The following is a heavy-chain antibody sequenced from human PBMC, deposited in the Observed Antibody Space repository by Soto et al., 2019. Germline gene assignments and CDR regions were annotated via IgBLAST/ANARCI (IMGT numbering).Heavy chain of an antibody. J-gene: IGHJ4*02. CDR2: IIPILGIA. V-gene: IGHV1-69*04. Sequence: SVKVSCKASGGTFSSYTISWVRQAPGQGLEWMGRIIPILGIANYAQKFQGRVTITADKSTGTAYMELSSLRSEDTAVYYCAKDTCSGGSCHFDYWGQGTLVTVSS. D-gene: IGHD2-15*01. CDR1: GGTFSSYT. CDR3: AKDTCSGGSCHFDY.